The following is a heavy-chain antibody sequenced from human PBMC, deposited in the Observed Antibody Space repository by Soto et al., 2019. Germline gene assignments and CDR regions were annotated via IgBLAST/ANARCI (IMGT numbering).Heavy chain of an antibody. J-gene: IGHJ3*02. D-gene: IGHD1-20*01. CDR3: ARDFSGYNCNLGPFDI. V-gene: IGHV1-2*04. Sequence: ASVKVSCKASGYTFTGYYMHWVRQAPGQGLEWMGWINPNSGGTNYAQKFQGWVTMTRDTSISTAYMELSRLRSDDTAVYYCARDFSGYNCNLGPFDIWGQGTMVTVSS. CDR1: GYTFTGYY. CDR2: INPNSGGT.